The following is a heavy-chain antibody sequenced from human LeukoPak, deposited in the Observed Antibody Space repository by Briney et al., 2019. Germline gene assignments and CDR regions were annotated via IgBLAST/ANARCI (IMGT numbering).Heavy chain of an antibody. J-gene: IGHJ5*02. D-gene: IGHD1-26*01. V-gene: IGHV3-30*18. CDR2: ISYDGSNK. Sequence: PGGSLRLSCAASGFTFSSYGMHWVRQAPGKGLEGVAVISYDGSNKYYADSVKGRFTISRDNSKNTLYLQMNSLRAEDTAVYYCAKEYSEWSPPLAPWGQGTLVTVSS. CDR3: AKEYSEWSPPLAP. CDR1: GFTFSSYG.